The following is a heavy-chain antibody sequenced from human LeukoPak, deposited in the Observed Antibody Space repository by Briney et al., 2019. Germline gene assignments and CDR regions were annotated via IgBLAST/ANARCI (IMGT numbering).Heavy chain of an antibody. D-gene: IGHD1-1*01. CDR2: IYYSGTT. CDR3: ARDKSGNGGPDF. Sequence: SQSLSLTCTVSLDSISRGGYYWSWIRQPPGKGLEWIGYIYYSGTTYYNPSLKSRVTISVDASTNQFSLRLSSVTAADTAVYYCARDKSGNGGPDFWGQGTLVTVSS. CDR1: LDSISRGGYY. V-gene: IGHV4-31*03. J-gene: IGHJ4*02.